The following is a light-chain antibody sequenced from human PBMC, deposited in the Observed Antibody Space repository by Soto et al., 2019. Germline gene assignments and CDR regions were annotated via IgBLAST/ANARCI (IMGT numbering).Light chain of an antibody. CDR2: ATS. J-gene: IGKJ3*01. V-gene: IGKV3-11*01. Sequence: EVVLTQSPATLSLSPGEGATLSCRASQSIGNYLAWYQQKPGQAPRLLIYATSNKATGFPARFSGSGSGTDFTLTISSLEPEDFAVYYCQQGSSWPFTFGPGTKVDIK. CDR1: QSIGNY. CDR3: QQGSSWPFT.